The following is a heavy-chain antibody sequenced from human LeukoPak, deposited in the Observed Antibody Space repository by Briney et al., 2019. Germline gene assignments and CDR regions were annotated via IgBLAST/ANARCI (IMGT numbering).Heavy chain of an antibody. CDR2: ISAYDGNT. CDR1: GYTFTSYG. V-gene: IGHV1-18*01. J-gene: IGHJ6*03. CDR3: ARDSGSYSGDYYYYMDV. Sequence: GASVKVSCKASGYTFTSYGISWVRQAPGQGLEWMGWISAYDGNTNYAQKLQGRVTMTTGTSTSTAYMELRSLRSDDTAVYYCARDSGSYSGDYYYYMDVWGKGTTVTVSS. D-gene: IGHD1-26*01.